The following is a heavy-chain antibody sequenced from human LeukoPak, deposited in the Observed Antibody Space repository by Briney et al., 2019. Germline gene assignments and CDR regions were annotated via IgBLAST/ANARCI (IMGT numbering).Heavy chain of an antibody. CDR2: ISWDGGST. CDR3: AKSRQRDSSSWYPYYYYGMDV. V-gene: IGHV3-43*01. D-gene: IGHD6-13*01. J-gene: IGHJ6*02. Sequence: GGSLRLSCAASGFTFDDYTMHWVRQAPGKGLEWVSLISWDGGSTYYADSVKGRFTISRDNSKNSLYLQMNSLRTEDTALYYCAKSRQRDSSSWYPYYYYGMDVWGQGTTVTVSS. CDR1: GFTFDDYT.